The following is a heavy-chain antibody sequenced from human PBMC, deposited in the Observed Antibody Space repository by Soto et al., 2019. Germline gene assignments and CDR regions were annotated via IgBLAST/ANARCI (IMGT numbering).Heavy chain of an antibody. CDR2: IYWDDDK. CDR3: AHIPLDLSGGSCYDQGYDY. D-gene: IGHD2-15*01. V-gene: IGHV2-5*02. CDR1: GFSLSTSGVG. J-gene: IGHJ4*02. Sequence: QITLKESGPTLVKPTQTLTLTCTFSGFSLSTSGVGVGWIRQPPGKALEWLALIYWDDDKRYSPSLKSRLTITKGPFKNQVGLTMANKDPVDTATYFLAHIPLDLSGGSCYDQGYDYWGQGTLVTVSS.